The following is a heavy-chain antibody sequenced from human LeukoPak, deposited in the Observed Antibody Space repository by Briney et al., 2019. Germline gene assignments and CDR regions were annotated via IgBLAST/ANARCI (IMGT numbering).Heavy chain of an antibody. CDR3: ARRLYYDSSSDY. Sequence: ASVKVSCKASGYTFTSYYMHWVRQAPGQGLEWMGIIYPGDSDTRYSPSFQGQVTISADKSISTAYLQWSSLKASDTAMYYCARRLYYDSSSDYWGQGTLVTVSS. D-gene: IGHD3-22*01. CDR2: IYPGDSDT. J-gene: IGHJ4*02. V-gene: IGHV5-51*01. CDR1: GYTFTSYY.